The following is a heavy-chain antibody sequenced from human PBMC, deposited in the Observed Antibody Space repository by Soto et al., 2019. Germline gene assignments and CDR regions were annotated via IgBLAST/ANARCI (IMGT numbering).Heavy chain of an antibody. CDR3: AREGQKYYGGNAWYYYYGMDV. CDR2: ISYDGSNK. D-gene: IGHD4-17*01. J-gene: IGHJ6*02. Sequence: QVQLVESGGGVVQPGRSLRLSGAASGFTVSSYAMHWVRQAPGKGLEWVAVISYDGSNKYYADSVKGPFTISRDNSKNTLYLQMNSLRAEDTAVYYCAREGQKYYGGNAWYYYYGMDVWGQGTTVTVSS. V-gene: IGHV3-30-3*01. CDR1: GFTVSSYA.